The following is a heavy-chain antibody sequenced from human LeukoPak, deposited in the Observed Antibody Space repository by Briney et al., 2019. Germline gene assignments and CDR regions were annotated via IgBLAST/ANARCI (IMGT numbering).Heavy chain of an antibody. CDR2: IYHSGST. CDR1: GYSISSGYY. Sequence: PSETLSLTCTVSGYSISSGYYWGWIRQPPGKGLEWIGSIYHSGSTNYNPSLKSRVTISVDTSKNQFSLKLSSVTAADTAVYYCARESDYYDSSGYNSHWFDPWGQGTLVTVSS. D-gene: IGHD3-22*01. CDR3: ARESDYYDSSGYNSHWFDP. J-gene: IGHJ5*02. V-gene: IGHV4-38-2*02.